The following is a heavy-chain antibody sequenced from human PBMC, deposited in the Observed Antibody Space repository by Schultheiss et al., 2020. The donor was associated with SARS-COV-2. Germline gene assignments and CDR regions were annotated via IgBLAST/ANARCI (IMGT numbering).Heavy chain of an antibody. Sequence: ASVKVSCKASGYTFTSYAMHWVRQAPGQRLEWMGWINAGNGNTKYPQKFQGRVTITADKCTSTAYMELSSLRSEDTAVYYCAGPKDYYDSSGYYQDAFDIWGQGTMVTVSS. J-gene: IGHJ3*02. D-gene: IGHD3-22*01. CDR1: GYTFTSYA. V-gene: IGHV1-3*01. CDR3: AGPKDYYDSSGYYQDAFDI. CDR2: INAGNGNT.